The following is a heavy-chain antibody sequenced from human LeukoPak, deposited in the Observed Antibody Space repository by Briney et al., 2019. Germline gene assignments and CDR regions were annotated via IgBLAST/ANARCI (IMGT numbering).Heavy chain of an antibody. V-gene: IGHV4-39*01. D-gene: IGHD3-22*01. J-gene: IGHJ4*02. CDR3: ARHVSSGSYFDY. CDR1: SGSINTGSYF. CDR2: VYYSGST. Sequence: SETLSLTCTVSSGSINTGSYFWGWIRQSPGKGLEWIGSVYYSGSTSYNPSLKTRVTISVDTSKNQFSLRLNSVTAADTAVFYCARHVSSGSYFDYWGQGTLVTVSS.